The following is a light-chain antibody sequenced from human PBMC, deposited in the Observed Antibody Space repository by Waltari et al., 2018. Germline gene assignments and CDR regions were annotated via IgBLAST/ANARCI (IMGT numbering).Light chain of an antibody. CDR1: DIGSKS. Sequence: SYVLTQPPSVSVPPGKTAKITCGGKDIGSKSVHWYQKKAGQAPVLVIYYDNDRPSGIPERFSGSNSGRTATLTISRVEAGDEADYYCEVWDSSGDHFWVFGGGTKLTVL. CDR2: YDN. CDR3: EVWDSSGDHFWV. J-gene: IGLJ3*02. V-gene: IGLV3-21*04.